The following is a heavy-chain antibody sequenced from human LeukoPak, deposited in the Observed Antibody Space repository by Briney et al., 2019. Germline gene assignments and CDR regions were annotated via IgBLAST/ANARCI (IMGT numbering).Heavy chain of an antibody. D-gene: IGHD4-23*01. CDR2: IKKDGGEN. J-gene: IGHJ4*02. CDR3: AREGMALVNFDY. Sequence: GGSLRLSCEASGFTFSGYWMSWVRQAPGKGLEWVANIKKDGGENYYVDSVKGRFAISRDNAKNSLYLQMNSLRGEDTAVYYCAREGMALVNFDYWGQGTLVTVSS. V-gene: IGHV3-7*01. CDR1: GFTFSGYW.